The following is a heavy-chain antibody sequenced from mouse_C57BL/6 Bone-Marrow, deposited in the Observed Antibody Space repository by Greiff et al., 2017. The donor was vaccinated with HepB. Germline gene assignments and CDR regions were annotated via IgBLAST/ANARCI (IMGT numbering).Heavy chain of an antibody. V-gene: IGHV1-64*01. J-gene: IGHJ3*01. CDR1: GYTFTSYW. CDR3: AGVGAGAWFAY. Sequence: QVQLQQPGAELVKPGASVKLSCKASGYTFTSYWMHWVKQRPGQGLEWIGMIHPNSGSTNYNEKFKSKATLTVDKSSSTAYMQLSSLTSEDSAVYCSAGVGAGAWFAYWGQGTLVTVSA. CDR2: IHPNSGST. D-gene: IGHD3-3*01.